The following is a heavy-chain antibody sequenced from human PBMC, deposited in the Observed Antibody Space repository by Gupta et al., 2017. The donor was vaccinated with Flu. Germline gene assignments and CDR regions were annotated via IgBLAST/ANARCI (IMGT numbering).Heavy chain of an antibody. D-gene: IGHD2-15*01. Sequence: VRKAPGKGLVWVSRINSDGNTTTYADSVKGRFTISRDNAKSTLYLQMNSLRAEDTAVYFCARVYGGNTPFDYWGQGTLVIVSS. CDR3: ARVYGGNTPFDY. J-gene: IGHJ4*02. CDR2: INSDGNTT. V-gene: IGHV3-74*01.